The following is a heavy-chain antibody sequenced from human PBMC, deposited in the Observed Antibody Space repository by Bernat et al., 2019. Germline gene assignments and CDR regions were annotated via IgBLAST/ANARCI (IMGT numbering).Heavy chain of an antibody. V-gene: IGHV3-23*04. CDR3: AKHVGNPSGPFDI. J-gene: IGHJ3*02. Sequence: EVQLVESGGGLVQPGGSLRLSCAASGFTFTSFAMTWVRQPPGKGLAWVSTITGSGGSTYYADSVTGRFTISRDNSMNTVYLQMNSLRAEDTAVYYCAKHVGNPSGPFDIWGQGTMVTVSS. CDR1: GFTFTSFA. CDR2: ITGSGGST. D-gene: IGHD7-27*01.